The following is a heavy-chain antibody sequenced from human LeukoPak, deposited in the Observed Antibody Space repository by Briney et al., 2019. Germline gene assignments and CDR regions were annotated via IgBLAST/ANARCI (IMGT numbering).Heavy chain of an antibody. V-gene: IGHV3-33*01. CDR2: WYDGSNQ. J-gene: IGHJ4*02. Sequence: WYDGSNQYYADSVKGRFTISRDSSKNTLHLQMNSLRAEDTAVYYCARDLRIRQTGYFDFWGLGTLVIVSS. D-gene: IGHD5-12*01. CDR3: ARDLRIRQTGYFDF.